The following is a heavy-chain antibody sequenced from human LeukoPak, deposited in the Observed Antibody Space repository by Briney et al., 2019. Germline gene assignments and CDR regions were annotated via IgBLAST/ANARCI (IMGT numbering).Heavy chain of an antibody. CDR1: GGSISSYS. CDR3: ARERILSYGDSLRGWFDP. CDR2: IYYSGST. D-gene: IGHD2-21*02. J-gene: IGHJ5*02. V-gene: IGHV4-59*01. Sequence: SETLSLTCTVSGGSISSYSWNWIRQPPGKGLEWIGYIYYSGSTNYNPSLRGRLTMSVDTSKNQFSLKLSSVTAADTAVYYCARERILSYGDSLRGWFDPWGQGTLVTVSS.